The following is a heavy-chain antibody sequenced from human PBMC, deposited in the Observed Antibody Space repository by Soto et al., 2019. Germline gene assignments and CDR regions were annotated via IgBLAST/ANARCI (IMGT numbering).Heavy chain of an antibody. D-gene: IGHD3-10*01. V-gene: IGHV3-11*06. CDR1: GFTFSDHY. CDR3: ARRGIIYSFGI. CDR2: ISSGSSNT. Sequence: VGSLRLSCASSGFTFSDHYMSCIRHSPGKWLEWVSSISSGSSNTNYADSVKGRFTISRDNAKNSLYLQMNSLRAEDTAVYYCARRGIIYSFGIWGQGTMVTVS. J-gene: IGHJ3*02.